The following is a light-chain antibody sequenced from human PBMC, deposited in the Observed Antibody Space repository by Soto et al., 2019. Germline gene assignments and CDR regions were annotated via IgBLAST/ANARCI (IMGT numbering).Light chain of an antibody. J-gene: IGKJ4*01. CDR1: QSVNVY. CDR2: GAS. Sequence: EIVMTQSPATLSVSPGERATLSCRASQSVNVYLAWYQQKPGQAPRLLIFGASSRATGIPARFSGSGSGTEFNLTISSLQSEDFAVYFCQQYDDWLRLTFGGGTKV. CDR3: QQYDDWLRLT. V-gene: IGKV3D-15*01.